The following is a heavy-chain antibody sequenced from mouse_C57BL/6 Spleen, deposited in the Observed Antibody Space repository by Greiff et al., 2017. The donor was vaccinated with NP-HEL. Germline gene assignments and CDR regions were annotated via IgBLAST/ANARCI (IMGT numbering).Heavy chain of an antibody. V-gene: IGHV1-22*01. CDR2: INPNNGGT. Sequence: VQLQQSGPELVKPGASVKMSCKASGYTFTDYNMHWVKQSHGKSLEWIGYINPNNGGTSYNQKFKGKATLTVNKSSSTAYMELRSLTSEDSAVYYCARGYYGDDSYYYYAMDYWGQGTSVTVSS. J-gene: IGHJ4*01. CDR3: ARGYYGDDSYYYYAMDY. D-gene: IGHD2-2*01. CDR1: GYTFTDYN.